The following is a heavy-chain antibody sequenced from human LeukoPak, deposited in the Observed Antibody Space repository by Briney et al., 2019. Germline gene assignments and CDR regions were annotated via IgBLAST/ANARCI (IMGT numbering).Heavy chain of an antibody. CDR1: RFTPSDFF. V-gene: IGHV3-11*06. Sequence: RGSLRLSRAPSRFTPSDFFMTWVRKAPGSGLGWLSYICTIVSNTNDAVSVKGRFTSSRDNAKNSRFLQMDSLRAEDTPVYYCARSFCTSASCSKGHYYYVMDVWGQGTTVTVSS. D-gene: IGHD2-2*01. CDR3: ARSFCTSASCSKGHYYYVMDV. CDR2: ICTIVSNT. J-gene: IGHJ6*02.